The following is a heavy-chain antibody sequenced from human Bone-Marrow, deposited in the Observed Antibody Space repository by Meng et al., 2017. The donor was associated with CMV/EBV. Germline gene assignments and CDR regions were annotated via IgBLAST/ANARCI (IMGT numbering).Heavy chain of an antibody. CDR3: VRGYMAAAYGMDV. Sequence: SETLSLTCTVSGGSISSSSYYWGWIRQPPGKGLEWIGSIYYSGSTYYNPSLKSRVTISVDTSKNQFSLKLSSVTAADTAVYYCVRGYMAAAYGMDVRGQGTTVTVSS. V-gene: IGHV4-39*01. D-gene: IGHD6-13*01. J-gene: IGHJ6*02. CDR1: GGSISSSSYY. CDR2: IYYSGST.